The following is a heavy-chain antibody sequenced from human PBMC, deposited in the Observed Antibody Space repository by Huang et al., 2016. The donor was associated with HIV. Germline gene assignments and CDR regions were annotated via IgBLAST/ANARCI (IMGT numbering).Heavy chain of an antibody. J-gene: IGHJ5*02. CDR2: IRAYTGHT. V-gene: IGHV1-18*01. CDR1: GYTFAAHG. Sequence: QVKFLHSGTEAKKTGASVKVSCKASGYTFAAHGISWVRQAPGQGLEWMGVIRAYTGHTVMTQKLKGRVALTTDTSMKTESMEVVSLGADDASFCYCVSQVRGFDLWGPGTLVTVSS. CDR3: VSQVRGFDL. D-gene: IGHD1-1*01.